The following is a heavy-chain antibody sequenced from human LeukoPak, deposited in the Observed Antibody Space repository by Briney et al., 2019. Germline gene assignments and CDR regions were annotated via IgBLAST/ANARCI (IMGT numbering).Heavy chain of an antibody. J-gene: IGHJ6*02. V-gene: IGHV4-59*08. CDR3: ARHGNSYGYMRASWYGMDV. CDR1: GGSISSYY. CDR2: IYYSGST. D-gene: IGHD5-18*01. Sequence: SETLSLTCTVSGGSISSYYWSWIRQPPGKGLEWIGYIYYSGSTYYNPSLKSRVTISVDTSKNQFSLKLSSVTAADTAVYYCARHGNSYGYMRASWYGMDVWGQGTTVTVSS.